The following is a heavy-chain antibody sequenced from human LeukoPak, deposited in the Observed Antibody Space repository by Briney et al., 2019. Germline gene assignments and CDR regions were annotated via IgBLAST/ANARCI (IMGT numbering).Heavy chain of an antibody. CDR3: ARTPYCGGDCYVDY. V-gene: IGHV2-70*04. Sequence: SGPALVKPTHTLTLTCTFSGFSLSTSGMRVSWIRQPPGKGLEWLARIDWDDDKFYSTSLKTRLTISKDTSKNQVVLTMTNMDPVDTATYYCARTPYCGGDCYVDYWGQGTLVTVSS. CDR1: GFSLSTSGMR. CDR2: IDWDDDK. J-gene: IGHJ4*02. D-gene: IGHD2-21*02.